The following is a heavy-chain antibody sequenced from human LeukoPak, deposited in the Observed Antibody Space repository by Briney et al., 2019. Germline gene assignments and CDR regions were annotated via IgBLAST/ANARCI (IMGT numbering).Heavy chain of an antibody. J-gene: IGHJ4*02. D-gene: IGHD6-19*01. Sequence: SGTLCLTCGVSGGSISSHTWWSWARQPPGKGLEWIGEIYHGGSAHYNPSLKSRVTISLDKSKNHFSLILSSVTAADTAVYYCAAERIAVAGDDWGQGTLVTVSS. V-gene: IGHV4-4*02. CDR3: AAERIAVAGDD. CDR2: IYHGGSA. CDR1: GGSISSHTW.